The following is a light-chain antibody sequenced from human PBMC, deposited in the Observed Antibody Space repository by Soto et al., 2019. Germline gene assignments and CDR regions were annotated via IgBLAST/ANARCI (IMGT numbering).Light chain of an antibody. J-gene: IGLJ2*01. CDR1: SSNIGAGYD. V-gene: IGLV1-40*01. Sequence: QSVLTQPPSVSGAPGQRVTIPCTGSSSNIGAGYDVHWYQQVPGTAPKLLIYGNNNRPSGVPDRFSSSKSGTSASLAITGLQAADEADYYCQSYDSSLRASVFGGGTKLTVL. CDR2: GNN. CDR3: QSYDSSLRASV.